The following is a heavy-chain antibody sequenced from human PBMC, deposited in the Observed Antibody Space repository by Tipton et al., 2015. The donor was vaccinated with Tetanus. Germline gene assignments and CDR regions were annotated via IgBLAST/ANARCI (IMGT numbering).Heavy chain of an antibody. Sequence: QLVQSGAEVKPSETLSLTCSVSGGSISSYYWTWIRQPPGKGMEWIASIYYSGDTYYSPSLKSRVTMSVDASKNQFSLKLDSVTATDTAIYYCASQLWGYWFDPWGQGTQVIVSS. D-gene: IGHD7-27*01. CDR2: IYYSGDT. CDR3: ASQLWGYWFDP. J-gene: IGHJ5*02. V-gene: IGHV4-59*04. CDR1: GGSISSYY.